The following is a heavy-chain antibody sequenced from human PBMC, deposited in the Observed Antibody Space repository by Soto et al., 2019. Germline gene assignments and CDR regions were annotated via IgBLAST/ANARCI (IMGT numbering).Heavy chain of an antibody. CDR1: GFTFSSYG. V-gene: IGHV3-30*18. J-gene: IGHJ4*02. D-gene: IGHD5-12*01. CDR3: AKAQDKRVVTIRENYFDY. Sequence: QVQLVESGGGVVQPGRSLRLSCAASGFTFSSYGMHWVRQAPGKGLEWVAVISYDGSNKYYADSVKGRFTISRDNSKNTLYLQMNSLRAEDTAVYYCAKAQDKRVVTIRENYFDYWGQGTLVTVSS. CDR2: ISYDGSNK.